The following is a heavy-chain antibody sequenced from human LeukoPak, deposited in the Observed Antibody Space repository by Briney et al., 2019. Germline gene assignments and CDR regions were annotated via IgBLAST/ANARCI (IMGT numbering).Heavy chain of an antibody. J-gene: IGHJ4*02. CDR2: IRFDGSHK. Sequence: GGSLRLSCAASGFTFSNAWMSWVRQAPGKGLEWVAFIRFDGSHKYFADSVRGRFTISRDNAKNALYLQMNSLRAEDTAVYYCAKDLHYGSADYWGQGTLVTVSS. CDR3: AKDLHYGSADY. CDR1: GFTFSNAW. V-gene: IGHV3-30*02. D-gene: IGHD3-10*01.